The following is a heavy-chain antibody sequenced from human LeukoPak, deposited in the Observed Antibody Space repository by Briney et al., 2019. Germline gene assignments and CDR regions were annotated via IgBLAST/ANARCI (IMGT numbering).Heavy chain of an antibody. CDR1: GGSISSYY. Sequence: SETLSLTCTVSGGSISSYYWSWIRQPPGKGLEWIGYIHYSGSTNYNPSLKSRVTISVDTSKNQFSLKLSSVTAADTAVYYCAREREQLVPPYYYYYGMDVWGQGTTVTVSS. CDR3: AREREQLVPPYYYYYGMDV. V-gene: IGHV4-59*01. J-gene: IGHJ6*02. CDR2: IHYSGST. D-gene: IGHD6-13*01.